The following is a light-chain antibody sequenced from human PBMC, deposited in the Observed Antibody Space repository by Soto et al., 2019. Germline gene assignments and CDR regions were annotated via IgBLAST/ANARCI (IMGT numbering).Light chain of an antibody. CDR1: QGIRSY. CDR2: AAS. J-gene: IGKJ2*01. CDR3: QQYYSYPHT. V-gene: IGKV1-8*01. Sequence: AIRMTQSPSSFSASTGDRVTITCRASQGIRSYLAWYQQKPGKAPKLLIYAASTLQSGVPSRFSGSGSGTEFTLTISCLQSEDFATYYCQQYYSYPHTFGQGTKLEIK.